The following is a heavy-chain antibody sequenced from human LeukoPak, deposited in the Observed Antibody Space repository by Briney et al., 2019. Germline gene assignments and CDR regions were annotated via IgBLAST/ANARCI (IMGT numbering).Heavy chain of an antibody. CDR3: VRGHYGMDL. J-gene: IGHJ6*02. V-gene: IGHV3-30-3*01. Sequence: GGSLRLSCAASGFTFSSYAMHWVRQAPGKGLEWVAVISYDGSNKYYADSVKGRFTISRDNSKNTLYLQMNSLRAEDTAVYYCVRGHYGMDLWGQGTTVTVSS. CDR2: ISYDGSNK. CDR1: GFTFSSYA.